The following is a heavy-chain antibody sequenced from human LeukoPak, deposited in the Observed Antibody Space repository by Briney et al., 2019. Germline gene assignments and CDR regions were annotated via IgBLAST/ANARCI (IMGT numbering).Heavy chain of an antibody. CDR2: IRYDGSNK. D-gene: IGHD6-13*01. V-gene: IGHV3-30*02. Sequence: GGSLRLSCAASGFTFSSYGMHWVRQAPGKGLEWVAFIRYDGSNKYYADSVKGRFTISKDNSKSTLYLQMNSLRAEDTAVYYCARASSPCSNSCHMYGMDVWGQGTTVTVSS. J-gene: IGHJ6*02. CDR1: GFTFSSYG. CDR3: ARASSPCSNSCHMYGMDV.